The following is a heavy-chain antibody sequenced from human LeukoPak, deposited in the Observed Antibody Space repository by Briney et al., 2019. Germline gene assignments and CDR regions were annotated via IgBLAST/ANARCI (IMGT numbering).Heavy chain of an antibody. V-gene: IGHV3-53*01. D-gene: IGHD1-26*01. CDR3: AKNRGAGSHYYYHMNV. Sequence: GGSLRLSCAASGFTVSTNYMSWVRQAPGKGLEWVSVIYSGDTTYYADSVKGRFTISRDNSKNTLYLQMNSLRVEDTAVYYCAKNRGAGSHYYYHMNVWGKGTTVTVSS. J-gene: IGHJ6*03. CDR1: GFTVSTNY. CDR2: IYSGDTT.